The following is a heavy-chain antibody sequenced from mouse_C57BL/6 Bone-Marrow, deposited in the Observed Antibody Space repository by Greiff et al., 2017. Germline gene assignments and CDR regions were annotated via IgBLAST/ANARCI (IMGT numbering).Heavy chain of an antibody. CDR3: AREGGYDYDDGVDY. CDR1: GYTFTSYW. D-gene: IGHD2-4*01. V-gene: IGHV1-69*01. CDR2: IDPSDSYT. J-gene: IGHJ2*01. Sequence: QVQLQQPGAELVMPGASVKLSCKASGYTFTSYWMHWVKQRPGQSLEWIGEIDPSDSYTNYNQKFKGKSTLTVDKSSSTAYMQLSSLTSEDSAVYYCAREGGYDYDDGVDYWGQGTTLTVSS.